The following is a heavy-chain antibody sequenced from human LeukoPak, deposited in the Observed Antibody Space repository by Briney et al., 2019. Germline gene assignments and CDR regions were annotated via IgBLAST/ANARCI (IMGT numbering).Heavy chain of an antibody. J-gene: IGHJ5*02. D-gene: IGHD6-13*01. CDR2: MSYSGTT. CDR1: GGSISSYY. CDR3: AKRRAQGGSNGHHNWFDP. Sequence: PSETLSLTCSVSGGSISSYYWSWIRQPPGKGLEWIGSMSYSGTTNYNPSLKSRVSISLDTSKNHFSLMLTSVTAADTAVYYCAKRRAQGGSNGHHNWFDPWGQGTLVTVSS. V-gene: IGHV4-59*08.